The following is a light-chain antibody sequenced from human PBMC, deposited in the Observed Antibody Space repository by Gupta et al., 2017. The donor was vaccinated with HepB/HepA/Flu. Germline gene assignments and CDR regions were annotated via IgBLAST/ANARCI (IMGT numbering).Light chain of an antibody. CDR2: DAS. Sequence: IVLTQSPATLSFSPGERATLPCRASQMIGSPLAWYQHKPGQAPRLVISDASNRATNVPPRFSGSGFGTDFTLSISSLESEDFAVYYCQQCSKWPLTFGGGTKVEIK. CDR1: QMIGSP. V-gene: IGKV3-11*01. CDR3: QQCSKWPLT. J-gene: IGKJ4*01.